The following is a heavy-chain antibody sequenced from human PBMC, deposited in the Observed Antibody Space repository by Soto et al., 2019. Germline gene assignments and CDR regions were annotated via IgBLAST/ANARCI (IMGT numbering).Heavy chain of an antibody. CDR1: GGSFSGYY. D-gene: IGHD2-15*01. Sequence: QVQLQQWGAGLLKPSETLSLTCAVYGGSFSGYYWSWIRQPPGKGLEWIGEINHSGSTNYNPSLKSRVTISVDTSKTQFSLTLSSVTAAVTAVYYCAAHSHLVAAAYNSFDPWGQGPLVTVSS. CDR3: AAHSHLVAAAYNSFDP. J-gene: IGHJ5*02. V-gene: IGHV4-34*01. CDR2: INHSGST.